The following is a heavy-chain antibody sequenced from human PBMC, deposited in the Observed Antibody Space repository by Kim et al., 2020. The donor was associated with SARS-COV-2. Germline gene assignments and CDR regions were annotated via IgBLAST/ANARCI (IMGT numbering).Heavy chain of an antibody. CDR3: TRGKGVTGEVRFDP. CDR2: SYTSGGT. V-gene: IGHV4-4*07. D-gene: IGHD7-27*01. Sequence: SETLSLTCTVSGGSISGHYLSWIPQPAGKGLDWIGRSYTSGGTVYNPSFTSRDTMSVDTSKNQISMKLNSVTAADTAVYYCTRGKGVTGEVRFDPWGQGTLVT. CDR1: GGSISGHY. J-gene: IGHJ5*02.